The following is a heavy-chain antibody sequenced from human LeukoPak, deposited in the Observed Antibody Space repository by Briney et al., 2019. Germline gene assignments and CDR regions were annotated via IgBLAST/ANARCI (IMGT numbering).Heavy chain of an antibody. J-gene: IGHJ6*04. Sequence: GGSLRLSCAASGFTFSSYSMNWVRQAPGKGLEWVSSISSSSSYIYYADSVKGRFTISRDNAKNSLYLQMNSLRAEDTAVYYCARGNYDFWSGYDPGVASDVWGKGTTVTVSS. CDR2: ISSSSSYI. CDR3: ARGNYDFWSGYDPGVASDV. V-gene: IGHV3-21*01. D-gene: IGHD3-3*01. CDR1: GFTFSSYS.